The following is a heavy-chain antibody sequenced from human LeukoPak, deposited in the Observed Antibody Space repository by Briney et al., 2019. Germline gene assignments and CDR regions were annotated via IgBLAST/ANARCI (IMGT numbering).Heavy chain of an antibody. Sequence: SETLSLTCAVSGDSISNNNWWNWVRQPPGKGLEWIGEINHSGSTNNNPSLKSRVTISVDTSKNQFSLKLSSVTAADTAVYYCARSGKYYYYYYYMDVWGKGTTVTISS. V-gene: IGHV4-4*02. D-gene: IGHD4-23*01. CDR1: GDSISNNNW. CDR2: INHSGST. CDR3: ARSGKYYYYYYYMDV. J-gene: IGHJ6*03.